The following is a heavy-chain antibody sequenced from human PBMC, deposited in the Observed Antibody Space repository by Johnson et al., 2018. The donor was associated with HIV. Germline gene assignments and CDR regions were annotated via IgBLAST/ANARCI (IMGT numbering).Heavy chain of an antibody. D-gene: IGHD2-2*01. CDR1: GFTFSSYA. CDR2: ISYDGSNK. J-gene: IGHJ3*02. CDR3: AKPVVPAGDDLDMYEFAFYI. Sequence: QVQLVESGGGVVQPGRSLRLSCAASGFTFSSYAMHWVRQAPGKGLEWVAVISYDGSNKYYADSVKGRFTISSDNSKNPLSMQMNRLRVEATAVYYCAKPVVPAGDDLDMYEFAFYIWGQGTMVTVS. V-gene: IGHV3-30-3*02.